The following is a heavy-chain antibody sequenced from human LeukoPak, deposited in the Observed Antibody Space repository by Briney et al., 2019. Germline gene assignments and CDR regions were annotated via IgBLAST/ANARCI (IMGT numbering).Heavy chain of an antibody. CDR3: AKDTVAADGHNWFDP. CDR1: GFTFDDYA. J-gene: IGHJ5*02. D-gene: IGHD6-13*01. Sequence: GGSLRLSCAASGFTFDDYAMHWVRQAPGKGLEWVSAISGSGGSTYYADSVKGRFTISRDNSKNTLYLQMNSLRAEDTAVYYCAKDTVAADGHNWFDPWGQGTLVTVSS. V-gene: IGHV3-23*01. CDR2: ISGSGGST.